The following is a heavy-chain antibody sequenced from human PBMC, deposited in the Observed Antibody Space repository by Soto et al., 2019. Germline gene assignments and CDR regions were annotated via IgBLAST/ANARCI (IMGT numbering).Heavy chain of an antibody. V-gene: IGHV4-4*02. J-gene: IGHJ3*02. CDR1: GGSIITTSTW. CDR2: IYHSGST. Sequence: PSETLSLTCAVSGGSIITTSTWSSWVRQPPGKGLEWIGEIYHSGSTNYNPSLMSRVTISLDKSKIQFSLNLSSVTAADTAVYYCARRGYCSGGRCYSWAFDIWGQGTVVT. D-gene: IGHD2-15*01. CDR3: ARRGYCSGGRCYSWAFDI.